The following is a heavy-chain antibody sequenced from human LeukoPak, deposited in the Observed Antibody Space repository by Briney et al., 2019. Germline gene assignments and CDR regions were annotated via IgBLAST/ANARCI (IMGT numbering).Heavy chain of an antibody. CDR1: GYTFTGYY. CDR2: SNPNSGGT. V-gene: IGHV1-2*06. CDR3: ARGSGLAAESTMGH. D-gene: IGHD6-25*01. J-gene: IGHJ4*02. Sequence: ASVKVSCKASGYTFTGYYMHWVRQAPGQGREWMGRSNPNSGGTNYAQKFQGRVTMTRDTSISTAYMELSRLRSDDTAVYYCARGSGLAAESTMGHWGQGTLVTVSS.